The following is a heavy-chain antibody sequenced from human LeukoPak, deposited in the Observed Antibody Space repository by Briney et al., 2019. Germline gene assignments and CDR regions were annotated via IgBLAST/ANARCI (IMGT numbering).Heavy chain of an antibody. CDR1: GYTFSDYY. J-gene: IGHJ4*02. Sequence: GASVKVSCKASGYTFSDYYLHWVRQAPGQGLEWMGWINPNTGGTNYAQKFQGRVTMTRDTSITTAYMELTRLTSDDTAVYYCGRDTPNSRVWFGELFLWGQGTLVTVSS. CDR3: GRDTPNSRVWFGELFL. CDR2: INPNTGGT. V-gene: IGHV1-2*02. D-gene: IGHD3-10*01.